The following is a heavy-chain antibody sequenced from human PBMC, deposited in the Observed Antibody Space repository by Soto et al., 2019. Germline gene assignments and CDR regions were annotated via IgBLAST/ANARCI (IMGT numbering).Heavy chain of an antibody. CDR3: ARTGTRNFIDY. Sequence: ASVKVSCKASGGTFSSYTISWVRQAPGQGLEWMGWISAYNGNTNYAQKLQGRVTMTTDTSTSTAYMELRSRRSDDTAVYYCARTGTRNFIDYWGQGTLVTVSS. V-gene: IGHV1-18*01. CDR2: ISAYNGNT. D-gene: IGHD1-7*01. CDR1: GGTFSSYT. J-gene: IGHJ4*02.